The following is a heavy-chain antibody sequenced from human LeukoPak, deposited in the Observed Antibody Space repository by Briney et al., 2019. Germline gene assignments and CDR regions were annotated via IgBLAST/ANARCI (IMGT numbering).Heavy chain of an antibody. V-gene: IGHV3-15*01. J-gene: IGHJ4*02. CDR1: GFTFSNAW. D-gene: IGHD1-14*01. CDR2: IKSKTNGGTA. CDR3: ATAGAGL. Sequence: PGGSLRLSCAASGFTFSNAWMSWVRQAPGKGLEWVGRIKSKTNGGTADYSAPVEGRFTISRDDSKNTLDLQMNSLKTEDTAVYYCATAGAGLWGQGTLVTVSS.